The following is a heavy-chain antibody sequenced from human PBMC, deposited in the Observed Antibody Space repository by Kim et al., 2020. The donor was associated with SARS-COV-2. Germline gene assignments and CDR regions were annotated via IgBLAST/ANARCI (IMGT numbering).Heavy chain of an antibody. CDR3: SRRIPTSCALDY. D-gene: IGHD2-2*01. J-gene: IGHJ4*02. Sequence: GGSLRLSCEASGFTFSSSYINWVRRAPGKGLEWVSIIYRGGDTYYADSVEGRVTISRDNSKNTMLLQMNSLRAEDTAVYYCSRRIPTSCALDYWGQGTLVTFSS. V-gene: IGHV3-66*02. CDR1: GFTFSSSY. CDR2: IYRGGDT.